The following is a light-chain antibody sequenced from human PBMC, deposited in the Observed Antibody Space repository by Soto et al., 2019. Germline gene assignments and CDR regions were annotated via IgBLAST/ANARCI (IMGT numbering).Light chain of an antibody. CDR3: GSWDSSLSAYV. CDR2: DDD. V-gene: IGLV1-51*01. CDR1: SSNIGGNS. J-gene: IGLJ1*01. Sequence: QSVLTQPPSVSAAPGQRVTISCSGSSSNIGGNSVSWYQQLPGTAPKLLIYDDDKRPSGIPDRFSGSKSGTSAILGTTGFQTGDEADYYCGSWDSSLSAYVLGTGTKVTVL.